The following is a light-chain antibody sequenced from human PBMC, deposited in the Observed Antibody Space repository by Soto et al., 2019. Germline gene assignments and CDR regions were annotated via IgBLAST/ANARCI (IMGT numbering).Light chain of an antibody. CDR2: WAS. V-gene: IGKV4-1*01. J-gene: IGKJ2*01. CDR1: QSALFSSSNKNY. CDR3: QQYFSIPMFS. Sequence: DIVLTQSPDSLAVSLGETATINCKTSQSALFSSSNKNYIAWYQRRPGQPLKLLFYWASTRASGVPDRFSDSGSGTAFTLTISSLQPEDAAIYCCQQYFSIPMFSFGQGTKLQIK.